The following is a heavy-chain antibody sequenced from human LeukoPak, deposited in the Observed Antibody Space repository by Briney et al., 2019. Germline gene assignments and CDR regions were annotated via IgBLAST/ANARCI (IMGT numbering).Heavy chain of an antibody. V-gene: IGHV1-18*01. CDR1: GYTFTSYG. CDR2: ISAYNGNT. CDR3: ARERYSGSRKGGFDY. J-gene: IGHJ4*02. Sequence: GASVKVSCKASGYTFTSYGISWVRQAPGQGLEWMGWISAYNGNTNYAQKLQGRVTMTTDTSTSTAYMELRSLRSDDTAVYYCARERYSGSRKGGFDYWAREPWSPSPQ. D-gene: IGHD1-26*01.